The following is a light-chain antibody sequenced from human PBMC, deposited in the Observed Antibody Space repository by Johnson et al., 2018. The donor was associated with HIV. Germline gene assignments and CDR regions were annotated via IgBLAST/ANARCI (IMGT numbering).Light chain of an antibody. CDR3: GTWDNSLKAEV. V-gene: IGLV1-51*02. CDR1: TSNIGNNY. J-gene: IGLJ1*01. Sequence: QSVLTQPPSVSAAPGQKVTISCSGSTSNIGNNYVSWYQQLPGTAPKLLIYQNTWRPSWIPDRFSGSTSGASATLAITGLQTGDEAEYYCGTWDNSLKAEVFGTGTKVTVL. CDR2: QNT.